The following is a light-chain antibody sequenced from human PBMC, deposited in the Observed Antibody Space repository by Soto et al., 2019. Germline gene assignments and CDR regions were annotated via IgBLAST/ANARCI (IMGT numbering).Light chain of an antibody. CDR2: GAS. CDR3: QQYDNWPPIT. Sequence: EILMTQSPATLSVSPGEGATVSCRASQSVSSKLAWYQQKPGQAPRLLIYGASTRATGIPARFSGSGSGTEFTLTISSLQSEDFAVYCCQQYDNWPPITFGQGTRLEIK. J-gene: IGKJ5*01. CDR1: QSVSSK. V-gene: IGKV3-15*01.